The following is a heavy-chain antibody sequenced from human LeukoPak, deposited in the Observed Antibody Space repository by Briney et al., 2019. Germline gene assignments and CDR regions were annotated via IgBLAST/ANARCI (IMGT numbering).Heavy chain of an antibody. D-gene: IGHD4-17*01. J-gene: IGHJ4*02. CDR3: ASVSTVTTEAPLDY. CDR2: ISSSSSYI. CDR1: GFTFTSHA. Sequence: PGGSLRLSCAASGFTFTSHAMNWVRQAPGKGLEWVSSISSSSSYIYYADSVKGRFIISRDNAKNSLYLQMNSLRAEDTAVYYCASVSTVTTEAPLDYWGQGTLVTVSS. V-gene: IGHV3-21*01.